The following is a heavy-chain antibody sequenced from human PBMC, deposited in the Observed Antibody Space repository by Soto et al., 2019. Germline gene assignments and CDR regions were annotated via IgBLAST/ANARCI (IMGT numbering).Heavy chain of an antibody. Sequence: QVQLVQSGAEVKKPGSSVKVSCKASGGTFSSYTISWVRQAPGQGLEWMGRIIPILGIANYAQKFQGRVTSTADKSTSTAYMELSSLRSEDTAVYYCARRAGYSSRWYSSYYYGMDVWGQGTTVTVSS. J-gene: IGHJ6*02. CDR3: ARRAGYSSRWYSSYYYGMDV. D-gene: IGHD6-13*01. CDR2: IIPILGIA. V-gene: IGHV1-69*02. CDR1: GGTFSSYT.